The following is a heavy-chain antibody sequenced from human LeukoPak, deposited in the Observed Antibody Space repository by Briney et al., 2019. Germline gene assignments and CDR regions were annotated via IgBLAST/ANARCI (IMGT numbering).Heavy chain of an antibody. CDR1: GFIFRNYG. CDR3: ARVGNALRYFDWLCPLDY. V-gene: IGHV3-23*01. D-gene: IGHD3-9*01. J-gene: IGHJ4*02. Sequence: PGGSLRLSCAASGFIFRNYGMSWVRQAPGKGLEWVSAINTNGGSTYYANSVKGRFTISRDNAKNSLYLQMNSLRAEDTAVYYCARVGNALRYFDWLCPLDYWGQGTLVTVSS. CDR2: INTNGGST.